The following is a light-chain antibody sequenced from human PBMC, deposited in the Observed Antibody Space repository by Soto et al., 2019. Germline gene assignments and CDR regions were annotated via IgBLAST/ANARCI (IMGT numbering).Light chain of an antibody. CDR3: ISYRGSDTSYV. CDR1: SSDVGTYNL. V-gene: IGLV2-14*02. CDR2: EGN. J-gene: IGLJ1*01. Sequence: QSALTQPASVSGSPGQSIAVSCTGRSSDVGTYNLVSWYQQRPGKAPKLMIYEGNKRPSGVSNRFSASKSGNTASLTISGLQAEDEADYFCISYRGSDTSYVFGTGTKLTVL.